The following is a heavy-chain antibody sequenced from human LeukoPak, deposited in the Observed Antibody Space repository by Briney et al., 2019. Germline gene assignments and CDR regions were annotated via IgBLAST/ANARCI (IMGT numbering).Heavy chain of an antibody. CDR2: ISSSGSTI. J-gene: IGHJ5*02. CDR1: GFTFSSYE. Sequence: GGSLRLSCAASGFTFSSYEMNWVRQAPGKGLEWVSYISSSGSTIYYADSVKGRFTISRDNAKNSLYLQMNSLRAEDTAVYYCARAGCSGGSCYPNNWFDPWGQGTLVTVSS. V-gene: IGHV3-48*03. CDR3: ARAGCSGGSCYPNNWFDP. D-gene: IGHD2-15*01.